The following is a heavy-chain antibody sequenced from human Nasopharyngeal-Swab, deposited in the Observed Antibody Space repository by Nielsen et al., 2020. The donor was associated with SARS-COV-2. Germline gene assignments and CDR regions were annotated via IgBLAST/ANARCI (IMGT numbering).Heavy chain of an antibody. V-gene: IGHV3-30*03. Sequence: GGSLRLSCAASGFTFSSYGMHWVRQAPGKGLEWVAVISYDGSNKYYADSVRGRFTISRDNSKNTLYLQMNSLRAEDTAVYYCTGGGDEYDYVWGSYRPLLYHWGQGTLVTVSS. CDR1: GFTFSSYG. CDR3: TGGGDEYDYVWGSYRPLLYH. J-gene: IGHJ5*02. CDR2: ISYDGSNK. D-gene: IGHD3-16*02.